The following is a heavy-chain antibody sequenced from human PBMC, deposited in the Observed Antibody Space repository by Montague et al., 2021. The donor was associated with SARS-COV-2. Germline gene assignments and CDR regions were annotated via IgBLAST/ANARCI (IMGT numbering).Heavy chain of an antibody. CDR1: GGPISGSSDY. Sequence: SETLSLTCTVTGGPISGSSDYWGRIRQSPGKGLEWIASVDYSGNTYYSPSLKSRLTISVDTSKNQFSLKLNSVTAADKDLYYCARRESSYGCGDWGQGTLVTVSS. D-gene: IGHD3-16*01. J-gene: IGHJ4*02. CDR3: ARRESSYGCGD. CDR2: VDYSGNT. V-gene: IGHV4-39*01.